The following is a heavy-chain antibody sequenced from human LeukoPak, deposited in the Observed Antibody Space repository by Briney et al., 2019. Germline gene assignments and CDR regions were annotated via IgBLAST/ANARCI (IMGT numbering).Heavy chain of an antibody. D-gene: IGHD5-18*01. J-gene: IGHJ6*03. CDR2: IYYSGRT. CDR3: ARAGRGYNYGFVPSELDYYYYYINV. V-gene: IGHV4-59*01. CDR1: GGSISSYY. Sequence: SETLSPTCTVSGGSISSYYWSWIRQPPGKGLEWIGYIYYSGRTNYNPSLKSRVTISVDTSKSQFSLKLSSVTAADTAVYYCARAGRGYNYGFVPSELDYYYYYINVWGKGTTVTVSS.